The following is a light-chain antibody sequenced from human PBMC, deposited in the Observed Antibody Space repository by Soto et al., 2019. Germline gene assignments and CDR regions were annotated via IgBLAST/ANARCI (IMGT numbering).Light chain of an antibody. Sequence: QSVLTQPPSVSAAPGQQVTISCSGNSSNIGSNDVSWYQQLPGKAPKLLIYENSQRPSGIPDRFSGSKSGTSATLGITGLQTGDEADYYCGTWDSSLIALFGTGTKLTVL. CDR3: GTWDSSLIAL. J-gene: IGLJ1*01. V-gene: IGLV1-51*02. CDR1: SSNIGSND. CDR2: ENS.